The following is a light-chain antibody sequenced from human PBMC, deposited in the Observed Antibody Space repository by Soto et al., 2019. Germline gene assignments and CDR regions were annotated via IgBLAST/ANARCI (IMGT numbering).Light chain of an antibody. CDR1: SSNIGAGYD. CDR3: QSYDSSLSGYV. V-gene: IGLV1-40*01. CDR2: GNN. J-gene: IGLJ1*01. Sequence: HSVLTQPPSVSGAPGQRVTISCTGSSSNIGAGYDVHWYQQLPGTAPKLLIYGNNNRPSGVPDQFSGSKSGTSASLAITGLQAEDEADYYCQSYDSSLSGYVFGTGTKVTVL.